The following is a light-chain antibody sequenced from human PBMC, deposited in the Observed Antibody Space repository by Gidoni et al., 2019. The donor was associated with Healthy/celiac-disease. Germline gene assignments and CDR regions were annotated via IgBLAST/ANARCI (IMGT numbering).Light chain of an antibody. CDR1: QSFSSSY. V-gene: IGKV3-20*01. CDR3: QQYGSSPRLT. Sequence: ELVLPPSPGPLSLSPGERATLSCRASQSFSSSYLAWYQQKPGQAPRLLSYGASSRATGIPDRVSGSGSGTDFTLTISRLEPEDFAVYYCQQYGSSPRLTFXGXTKVEIK. CDR2: GAS. J-gene: IGKJ4*01.